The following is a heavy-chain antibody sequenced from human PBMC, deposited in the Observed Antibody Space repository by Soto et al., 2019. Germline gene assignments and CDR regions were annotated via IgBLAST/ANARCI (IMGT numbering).Heavy chain of an antibody. V-gene: IGHV1-69*02. D-gene: IGHD3-10*01. CDR3: ASSYGSGYRAFDY. CDR2: VNPILSMS. J-gene: IGHJ4*02. Sequence: QVQLVQSGAEVKRPGSSVKVSCKASGDTFNFYSINWVRQAPGVGLEWVGRVNPILSMSNYAQSFQGRVTMTADQSTSTDYMELRSLRSDDTAVYYCASSYGSGYRAFDYWGQGALGNVSS. CDR1: GDTFNFYS.